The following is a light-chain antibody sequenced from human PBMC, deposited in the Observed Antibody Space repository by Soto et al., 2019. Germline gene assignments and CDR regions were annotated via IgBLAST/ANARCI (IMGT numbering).Light chain of an antibody. CDR2: WAS. J-gene: IGKJ4*01. CDR3: QQYYSTPLS. Sequence: DIVMTQSPDSLAVSLGEGATINCKSSQSVLYSSNNKNYLAWYQQKPGQSPKLLIYWASTRETGFPDRFSGSGSGTDYTLTISSLQAADVAVYYCQQYYSTPLSFGGGTKVEIK. V-gene: IGKV4-1*01. CDR1: QSVLYSSNNKNY.